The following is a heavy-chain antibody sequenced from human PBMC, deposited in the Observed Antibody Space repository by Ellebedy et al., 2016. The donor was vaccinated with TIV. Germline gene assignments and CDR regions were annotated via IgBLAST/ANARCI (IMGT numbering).Heavy chain of an antibody. J-gene: IGHJ4*02. CDR2: GYT. D-gene: IGHD3-10*01. V-gene: IGHV3-53*04. CDR1: GFIVSTNH. Sequence: GESLKISCTASGFIVSTNHMRWVRQAPGKGLEWVGGYTNYPDSVKGRFTISTHNSRNTLYLQMTNLRTEDTAVYYCAKGSFPFGDKSERIYSFQYWGQGTLVTVSS. CDR3: AKGSFPFGDKSERIYSFQY.